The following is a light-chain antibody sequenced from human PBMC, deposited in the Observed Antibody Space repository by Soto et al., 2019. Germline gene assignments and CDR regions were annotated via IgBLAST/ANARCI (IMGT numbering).Light chain of an antibody. CDR2: RAS. CDR3: HQYENWPKT. Sequence: EIVMTQSPATLSLSPGERATLSCRASQSISTNVAWFQQKPGQAPSLLIFRASIRASGVPARFSGSGSGTEFTLTISSLQSEDFAVYFCHQYENWPKTFGQGTKWIS. V-gene: IGKV3-15*01. J-gene: IGKJ1*01. CDR1: QSISTN.